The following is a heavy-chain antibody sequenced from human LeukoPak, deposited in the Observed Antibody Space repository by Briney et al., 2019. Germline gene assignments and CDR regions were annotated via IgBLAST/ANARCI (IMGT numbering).Heavy chain of an antibody. CDR2: IYTSGST. CDR1: GGSISSYY. Sequence: SETLSLTCTVSGGSISSYYWSWIRQPAGKGLEWIGRIYTSGSTNYNPSLKSRVTMSVDTSKNQFSLKLSSVTAADTAVYYCARDQVGYSYALTPFDYWGQGTLVTVSS. V-gene: IGHV4-4*07. CDR3: ARDQVGYSYALTPFDY. J-gene: IGHJ4*02. D-gene: IGHD5-18*01.